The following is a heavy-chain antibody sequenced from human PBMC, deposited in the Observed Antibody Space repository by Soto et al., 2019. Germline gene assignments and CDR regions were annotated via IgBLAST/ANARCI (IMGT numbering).Heavy chain of an antibody. J-gene: IGHJ4*02. CDR2: ISYDGSNK. Sequence: QVQLVESGGGVVQPGRSLRLSCAASGFTFSSYAMHWVRQAPGKGLEWVAVISYDGSNKYYADSVKGRFTISRDNSKNPLYLQMNSLRAEDTAVYYCARESSGWYFDYWGQGTLVTVSS. V-gene: IGHV3-30-3*01. CDR3: ARESSGWYFDY. CDR1: GFTFSSYA. D-gene: IGHD6-19*01.